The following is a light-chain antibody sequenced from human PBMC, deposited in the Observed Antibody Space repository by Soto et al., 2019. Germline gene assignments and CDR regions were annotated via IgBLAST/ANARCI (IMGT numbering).Light chain of an antibody. CDR3: FSDAGISTGVV. J-gene: IGLJ2*01. Sequence: QSALTQPASVSGSPGQSITISCTGTSSDVGSYNLVSWYQHHPGKAPKLMIYEGSKRPSGVSNRFSGSKSGNTAPLTIAGLQAEDEADYYYFSDAGISTGVVLGGGTK. CDR2: EGS. V-gene: IGLV2-23*01. CDR1: SSDVGSYNL.